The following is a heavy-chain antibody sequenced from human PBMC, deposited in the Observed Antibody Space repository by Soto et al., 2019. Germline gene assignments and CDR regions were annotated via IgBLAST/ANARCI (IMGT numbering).Heavy chain of an antibody. Sequence: QVQLVQSGAEVKKPGSSVKVSCKASGGTFSSYGISWVRQAPGQGLEWMGGIIPIFGTPNYAQKFQGRVTITADKSTSTAYMELSSLRSEDTAMYYCARGARSGYFFGMDVWGQGTTVTVSS. CDR2: IIPIFGTP. CDR1: GGTFSSYG. V-gene: IGHV1-69*06. D-gene: IGHD3-22*01. J-gene: IGHJ6*02. CDR3: ARGARSGYFFGMDV.